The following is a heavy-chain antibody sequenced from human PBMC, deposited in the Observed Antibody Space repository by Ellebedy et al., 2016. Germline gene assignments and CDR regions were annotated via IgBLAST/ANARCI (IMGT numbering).Heavy chain of an antibody. CDR1: GYTFTSYD. CDR2: INPNSGGT. Sequence: ASVKVSXXASGYTFTSYDINWVRQATGQGLEWMGWINPNSGGTNYAQKFQGRVTMTRDTSISTAYMELSRLRSDDTAVYYCASSTVVIGDAFDIWGQGTMVTVSS. CDR3: ASSTVVIGDAFDI. J-gene: IGHJ3*02. V-gene: IGHV1-2*02. D-gene: IGHD4-23*01.